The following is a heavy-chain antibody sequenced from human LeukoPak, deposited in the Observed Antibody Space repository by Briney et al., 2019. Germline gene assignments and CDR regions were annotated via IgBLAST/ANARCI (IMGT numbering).Heavy chain of an antibody. CDR3: ARDTYYYDSSALI. V-gene: IGHV3-23*01. Sequence: GGSLRLSCAASGFTFSSYAMSLVRQAPGKGLEWVSAISGSGGSTYYADSVKGRFTISRDNSKNTLYLRMNSLRAEDTAVYYCARDTYYYDSSALIWGQGTLVTVSS. D-gene: IGHD3-22*01. CDR2: ISGSGGST. J-gene: IGHJ4*02. CDR1: GFTFSSYA.